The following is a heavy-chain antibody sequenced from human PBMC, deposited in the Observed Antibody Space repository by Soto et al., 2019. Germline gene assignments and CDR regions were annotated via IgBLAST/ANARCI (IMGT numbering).Heavy chain of an antibody. CDR3: ARVDYYHSSGYYYLLDG. D-gene: IGHD3-22*01. Sequence: GESLKISCKGSGYNFTNYWSGWVRQMPGKGVEWMGIIYPGDSDTRYSPSFQGQVTISADKSISPAYLQWSSLQASDPAMYYCARVDYYHSSGYYYLLDGWGQGTTVPGS. V-gene: IGHV5-51*01. J-gene: IGHJ6*02. CDR1: GYNFTNYW. CDR2: IYPGDSDT.